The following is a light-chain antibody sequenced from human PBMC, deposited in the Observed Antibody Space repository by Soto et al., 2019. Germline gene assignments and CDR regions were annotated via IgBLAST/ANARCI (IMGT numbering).Light chain of an antibody. CDR3: SSYAGSNNLGV. J-gene: IGLJ2*01. CDR1: SSDVGGYNY. Sequence: QSALTQPPSASGSPGQSVAISCTGTSSDVGGYNYVSWYQQHPGKAPKLIIYEVSKRPSGVPDRFSGSKSGNTASLTVSGLQAEDEAHYYCSSYAGSNNLGVFGGGTKLTVL. CDR2: EVS. V-gene: IGLV2-8*01.